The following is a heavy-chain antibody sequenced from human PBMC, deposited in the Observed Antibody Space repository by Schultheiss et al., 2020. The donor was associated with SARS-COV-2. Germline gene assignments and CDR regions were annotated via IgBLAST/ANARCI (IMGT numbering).Heavy chain of an antibody. Sequence: ASVKVSCKASGYTFTGYYMHWVRQAPGQGLEWMGRINPDSGGTNYAQKFQGRVTITADESTSTAYMELSSLRSEDTAVYYCAVLRFLEWPIETDGMDVWGQGTTVTVSS. D-gene: IGHD3-3*01. CDR2: INPDSGGT. CDR1: GYTFTGYY. CDR3: AVLRFLEWPIETDGMDV. V-gene: IGHV1-2*06. J-gene: IGHJ6*02.